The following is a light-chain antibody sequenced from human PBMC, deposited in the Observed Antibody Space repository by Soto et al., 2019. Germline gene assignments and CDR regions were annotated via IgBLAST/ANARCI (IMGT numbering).Light chain of an antibody. CDR2: DAS. CDR3: QQYNNWPPWT. J-gene: IGKJ1*01. Sequence: EIVMTQSPATLSVSPGERATLSCRASQSVSSNLAWYQQKPGQAPRLLMFDASNRATGIPARFSGSGSGTEFTLTISSLQSEDFAVYYCQQYNNWPPWTFGQGTKVEIK. V-gene: IGKV3-15*01. CDR1: QSVSSN.